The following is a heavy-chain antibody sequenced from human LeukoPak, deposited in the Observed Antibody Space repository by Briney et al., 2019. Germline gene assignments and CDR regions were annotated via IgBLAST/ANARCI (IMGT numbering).Heavy chain of an antibody. CDR1: GASISSYY. V-gene: IGHV4-59*08. J-gene: IGHJ6*02. D-gene: IGHD3-3*01. CDR2: FYNSYST. CDR3: ARHWSTDPMDV. Sequence: PSETLSLTCTVSGASISSYYWSWVRQPPGKGLEWIGYFYNSYSTSYNPSLKSRVTMSIDRSKSQFSLSLSPVTAADTAVYFCARHWSTDPMDVWGQGTTVTVSS.